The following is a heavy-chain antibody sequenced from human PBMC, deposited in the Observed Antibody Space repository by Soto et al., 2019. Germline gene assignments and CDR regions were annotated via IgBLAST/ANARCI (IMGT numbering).Heavy chain of an antibody. D-gene: IGHD3-16*01. CDR1: GGSISSYY. CDR2: FYPTGKT. CDR3: ARCGLDYGMDV. J-gene: IGHJ6*02. V-gene: IGHV4-4*07. Sequence: SEPVSLTCTVSGGSISSYYWCWTRQPAGKGLEWIGRFYPTGKTNYNPSLQSRLTMSADTSRNQFSLNLTSVTAADTAVYYCARCGLDYGMDVWGQGTTVTVSS.